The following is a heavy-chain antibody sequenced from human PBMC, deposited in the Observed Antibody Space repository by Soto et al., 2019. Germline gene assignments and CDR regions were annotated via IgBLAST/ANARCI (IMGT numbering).Heavy chain of an antibody. D-gene: IGHD3-22*01. V-gene: IGHV3-74*01. Sequence: GGALRLSCAASGFTFGSHWMHWVRQAPGKGLVYVSRISSGGTTTNYAESVKGRFTISRDNARNTLYLQMNSLRVEDAAVYYCARFGTSYDTSGFLYWGQGTPVTVSS. CDR1: GFTFGSHW. J-gene: IGHJ4*02. CDR3: ARFGTSYDTSGFLY. CDR2: ISSGGTTT.